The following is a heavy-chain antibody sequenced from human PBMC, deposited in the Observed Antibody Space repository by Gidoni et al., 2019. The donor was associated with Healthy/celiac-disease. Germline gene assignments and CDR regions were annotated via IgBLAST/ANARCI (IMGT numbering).Heavy chain of an antibody. Sequence: QVQLVQSGAEVKKPGASVKVSCKASGYTFTSYGISWVRQAPGQGLEWMGWISAYNGNTNYAQKLQGRGMMTTDTSTSTANMELRGQRSDDTAVYYWARDGIPYCSGGRCYLAEYFQHWGQGTLVTVSS. CDR3: ARDGIPYCSGGRCYLAEYFQH. CDR1: GYTFTSYG. CDR2: ISAYNGNT. J-gene: IGHJ1*01. V-gene: IGHV1-18*04. D-gene: IGHD2-15*01.